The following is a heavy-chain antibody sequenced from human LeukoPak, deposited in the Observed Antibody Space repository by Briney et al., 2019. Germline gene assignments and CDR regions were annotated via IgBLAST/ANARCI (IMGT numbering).Heavy chain of an antibody. J-gene: IGHJ5*02. V-gene: IGHV4-59*01. CDR1: GGSIGSFY. Sequence: SETLSPTCTVSGGSIGSFYWSWIRQPPGKGLEWIGYIHYSGSTNYNTSLKSRVTISVDTSKNQFSLKLSCVTAADTAVYYCARAVTMIRGVYGQNWFDPWGQGALVTVSS. D-gene: IGHD3-10*01. CDR3: ARAVTMIRGVYGQNWFDP. CDR2: IHYSGST.